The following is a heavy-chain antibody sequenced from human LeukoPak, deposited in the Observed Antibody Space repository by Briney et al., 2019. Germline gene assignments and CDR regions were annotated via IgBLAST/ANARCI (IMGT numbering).Heavy chain of an antibody. J-gene: IGHJ4*02. V-gene: IGHV1-69*05. Sequence: SVKVSCKASGGTFSSYAISWVRQAPGQGLEWMGGIIPIFGTANYAQKFQGRVTITTDESTSTAYMELSSLRSEDTAVYYCARDRGSSGYYYSPFDYWGQGTLVTVSS. D-gene: IGHD3-22*01. CDR3: ARDRGSSGYYYSPFDY. CDR1: GGTFSSYA. CDR2: IIPIFGTA.